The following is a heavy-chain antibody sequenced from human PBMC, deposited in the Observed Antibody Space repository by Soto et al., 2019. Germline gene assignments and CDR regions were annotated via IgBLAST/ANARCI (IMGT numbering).Heavy chain of an antibody. CDR3: ARGGRELPTFDY. CDR1: GFTFSSYA. CDR2: ISYDGSNK. J-gene: IGHJ4*02. Sequence: QVQLVESGGGVVQPGRSLRLSCAASGFTFSSYAMHWVRQAPGKGLEWVAVISYDGSNKYYADSVKGRSTISRDNSKNTLYLQMNSLRAEDTAVYYCARGGRELPTFDYWGQGTLVTVSS. D-gene: IGHD1-26*01. V-gene: IGHV3-30-3*01.